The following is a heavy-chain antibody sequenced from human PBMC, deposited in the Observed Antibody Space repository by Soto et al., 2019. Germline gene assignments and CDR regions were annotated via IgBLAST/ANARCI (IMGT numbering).Heavy chain of an antibody. J-gene: IGHJ4*02. CDR3: ARDSTRSIPAATSFDY. Sequence: ASVKVSCKASGYTFTSYGISWVRQAPGQGLEWMGWISAYNGNTNYAQKLQGRVTMTTDTSTSTAYMELRSLRSDDTAVYYCARDSTRSIPAATSFDYRGQGTLVTVSS. D-gene: IGHD2-2*01. CDR1: GYTFTSYG. CDR2: ISAYNGNT. V-gene: IGHV1-18*01.